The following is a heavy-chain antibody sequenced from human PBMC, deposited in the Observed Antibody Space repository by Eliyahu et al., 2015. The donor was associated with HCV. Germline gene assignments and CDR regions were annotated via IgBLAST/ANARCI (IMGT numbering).Heavy chain of an antibody. CDR1: GGSISSYY. CDR3: ASATIAITGFPIKEAFDI. CDR2: IYYSGST. Sequence: QVQLQESGPGLVKPSETLSLTCTVSGGSISSYYWSWIRQPPGKGLEWIGYIYYSGSTNYNPSLKSRVTISVDTSKNQFSLKLSSVTAADTAVYYCASATIAITGFPIKEAFDIWGQGTMVTVSS. V-gene: IGHV4-59*01. D-gene: IGHD1-14*01. J-gene: IGHJ3*02.